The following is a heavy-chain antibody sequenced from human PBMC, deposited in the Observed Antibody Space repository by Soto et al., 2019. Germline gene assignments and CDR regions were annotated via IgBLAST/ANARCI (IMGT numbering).Heavy chain of an antibody. CDR1: GFTFSSYS. CDR2: ISSSSSYI. V-gene: IGHV3-21*01. CDR3: AIEVWFSPYYFDY. J-gene: IGHJ4*02. D-gene: IGHD3-10*01. Sequence: EVQLVESGGGLVKPGGSLRLSCAASGFTFSSYSMNWVRQAPGKGLEWVSSISSSSSYIYYADSVKGRFTISRDNAKNSLYLQMNSLRAEDTAVYYCAIEVWFSPYYFDYWGQGTLVTVSS.